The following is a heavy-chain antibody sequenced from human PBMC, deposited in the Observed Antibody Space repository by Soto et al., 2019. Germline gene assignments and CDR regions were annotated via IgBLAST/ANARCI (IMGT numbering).Heavy chain of an antibody. J-gene: IGHJ3*02. Sequence: EVQLVESGGGLVQPGGSLKLSCAASGFTFSGSAMHWVRQASGKGLEWVGRIRSKANSYATAYAASVKGRFTISRDDSKNTAYLQMNSLKTEDTAVYYCTTTMITFGGVINTDAFDIWGQGTMVTVSS. D-gene: IGHD3-16*02. CDR1: GFTFSGSA. CDR3: TTTMITFGGVINTDAFDI. CDR2: IRSKANSYAT. V-gene: IGHV3-73*01.